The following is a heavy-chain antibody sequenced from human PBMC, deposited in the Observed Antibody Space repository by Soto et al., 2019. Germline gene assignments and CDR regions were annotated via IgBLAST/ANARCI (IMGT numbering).Heavy chain of an antibody. CDR1: GYIFTGYF. D-gene: IGHD1-26*01. J-gene: IGHJ4*03. Sequence: GASVKVSCKTSGYIFTGYFIHWVRQTPGQGLQWMGRITPNSGDTKYGQTFQGRVTFTRDTSTSTAYMELSGLRSDDTALYYCVRWGHGSNSLEFWGQGTLVPVSS. CDR3: VRWGHGSNSLEF. V-gene: IGHV1-2*06. CDR2: ITPNSGDT.